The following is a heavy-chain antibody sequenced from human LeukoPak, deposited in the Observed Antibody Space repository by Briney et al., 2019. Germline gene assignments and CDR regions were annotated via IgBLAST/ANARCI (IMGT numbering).Heavy chain of an antibody. CDR2: IRSKANHYAT. Sequence: PGESLKLSCAASGFTFSGSAIHWVRQASGKGLEWVGRIRSKANHYATAYAPSVRGRFTISRDDSKNTAYLQMNSLKTEDTAVYYCARCPLSSLYGYYYYMDVWGKGTTVTVSS. J-gene: IGHJ6*03. V-gene: IGHV3-73*01. CDR3: ARCPLSSLYGYYYYMDV. CDR1: GFTFSGSA. D-gene: IGHD4-17*01.